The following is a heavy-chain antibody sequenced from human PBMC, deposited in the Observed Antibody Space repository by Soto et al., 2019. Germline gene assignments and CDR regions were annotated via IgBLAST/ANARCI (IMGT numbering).Heavy chain of an antibody. CDR2: IYHSGST. CDR1: GGAISSSNW. Sequence: SETLSLTCAVSGGAISSSNWWSWVRQPPGKGLEWIGEIYHSGSTNYNPSLKSRVTISVDKSKNQFSLKLSSVTAADTAVYYCARDLGRRSSGSYRQDIWGQGTMVT. CDR3: ARDLGRRSSGSYRQDI. V-gene: IGHV4-4*02. J-gene: IGHJ3*02. D-gene: IGHD6-19*01.